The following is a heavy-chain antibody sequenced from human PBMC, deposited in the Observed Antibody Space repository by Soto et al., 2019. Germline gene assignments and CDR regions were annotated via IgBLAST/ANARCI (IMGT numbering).Heavy chain of an antibody. Sequence: QVQLQQWGAGLLMPSETLSLNCAVTGGSVSGYYWSWIRQPPGKGLEWIGEVKDGGHTNYSPSLRGRVTISSDTSNNQFSLRLNSVTAADTGVYYCARGQVGVVATHWDQGSLVTVSS. CDR1: GGSVSGYY. D-gene: IGHD5-12*01. J-gene: IGHJ4*02. CDR2: VKDGGHT. V-gene: IGHV4-34*01. CDR3: ARGQVGVVATH.